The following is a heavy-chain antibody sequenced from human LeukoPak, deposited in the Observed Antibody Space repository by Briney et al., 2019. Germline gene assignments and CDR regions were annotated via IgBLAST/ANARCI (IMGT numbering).Heavy chain of an antibody. CDR2: ISWNSGSI. CDR1: GFTFDDYA. D-gene: IGHD3-9*01. CDR3: ATSKYDILTGALDY. Sequence: GGSLRLSCAASGFTFDDYAMHWVRQAPGKGLESVSGISWNSGSIGYADSVKGRFTISRDNAKNSLYLQMNSLRAEDTALYYCATSKYDILTGALDYWGQGTLVTVSS. J-gene: IGHJ4*02. V-gene: IGHV3-9*01.